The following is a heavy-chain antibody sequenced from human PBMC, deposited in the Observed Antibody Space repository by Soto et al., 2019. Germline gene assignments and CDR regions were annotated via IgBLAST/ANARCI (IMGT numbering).Heavy chain of an antibody. J-gene: IGHJ3*02. Sequence: ASVKVSCKASGYTFTGYYMHWVRQAPGQGLEWMGWINPNSGGTNYAQKFQGWVTMTRDTSVSTAYMELSRLRSDDTAVYYCAILVSRKKRAATGTRDDAFDIWGQGTKVTVSS. V-gene: IGHV1-2*04. CDR3: AILVSRKKRAATGTRDDAFDI. D-gene: IGHD6-13*01. CDR2: INPNSGGT. CDR1: GYTFTGYY.